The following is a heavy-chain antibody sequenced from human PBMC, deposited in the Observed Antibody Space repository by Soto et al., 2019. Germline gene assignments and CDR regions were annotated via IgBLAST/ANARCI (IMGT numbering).Heavy chain of an antibody. J-gene: IGHJ4*02. Sequence: QVQLVESGGGVVQPGRSLRLSCAASGFTFSSYAMHWVRQAPGKGLEWVAVISYDGSNKYYADSVKGRFTISRDNSKNTLSLQMNILRAEDTAVYYCARGSHPTQQLELPLAVLDWGQGTLVTVSS. V-gene: IGHV3-30-3*01. CDR1: GFTFSSYA. D-gene: IGHD6-13*01. CDR3: ARGSHPTQQLELPLAVLD. CDR2: ISYDGSNK.